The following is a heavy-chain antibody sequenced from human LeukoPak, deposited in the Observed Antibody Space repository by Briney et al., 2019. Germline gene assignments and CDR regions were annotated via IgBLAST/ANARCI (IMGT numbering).Heavy chain of an antibody. CDR2: IKHNGDEL. Sequence: GSLRLSRAPSGFTSRRYLMTCVRQAPGKGLEWVGNIKHNGDELNYVGSVEGRFTISRDNAKNSLYLHMTSLRAEDTAVYYCAREFRTFDSWGQGTLVTVSS. CDR3: AREFRTFDS. J-gene: IGHJ4*02. V-gene: IGHV3-7*01. CDR1: GFTSRRYL.